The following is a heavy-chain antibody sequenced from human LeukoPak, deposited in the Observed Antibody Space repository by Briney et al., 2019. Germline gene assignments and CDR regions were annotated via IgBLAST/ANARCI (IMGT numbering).Heavy chain of an antibody. D-gene: IGHD6-13*01. CDR3: ARESTGDTSSWFLNWFDP. CDR1: GGSISSSSYY. Sequence: SETLSLTCTVSGGSISSSSYYWGWIRQPPGKGLEWIGSFYYSGSTYYNPSLKSRVIISVDTSKNQFSLKLSSVTAADTAVYYCARESTGDTSSWFLNWFDPWGQGTLVTVSS. J-gene: IGHJ5*02. V-gene: IGHV4-39*01. CDR2: FYYSGST.